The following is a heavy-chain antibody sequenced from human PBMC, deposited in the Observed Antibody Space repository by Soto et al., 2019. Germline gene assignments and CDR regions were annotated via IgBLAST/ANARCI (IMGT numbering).Heavy chain of an antibody. CDR2: ISGSSGAT. D-gene: IGHD3-10*01. CDR1: GLSFRDSY. Sequence: PGGSLRLSYAASGLSFRDSYMTWIRQAPGKGLEWVSYISGSSGATNYAGSVKGRFTISRDDSKNTAYLQMNSLKTEDTAVYYCTRLSINWGQGTLVTVSS. V-gene: IGHV3-11*03. CDR3: TRLSIN. J-gene: IGHJ4*02.